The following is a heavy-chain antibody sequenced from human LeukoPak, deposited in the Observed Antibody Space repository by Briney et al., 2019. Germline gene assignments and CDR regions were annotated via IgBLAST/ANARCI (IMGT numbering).Heavy chain of an antibody. V-gene: IGHV4-31*03. J-gene: IGHJ4*02. CDR3: ASTMARGVIILPFDY. CDR1: GGSISSGGYY. D-gene: IGHD3-10*01. Sequence: SETLSLTCTVSGGSISSGGYYWSWIRQHPGKGLEWIGYIYYSGSTYYNPSLKSRVTISVDTSKNQFSLKLSSVTAADTAVYYCASTMARGVIILPFDYWGQGTLVTVSS. CDR2: IYYSGST.